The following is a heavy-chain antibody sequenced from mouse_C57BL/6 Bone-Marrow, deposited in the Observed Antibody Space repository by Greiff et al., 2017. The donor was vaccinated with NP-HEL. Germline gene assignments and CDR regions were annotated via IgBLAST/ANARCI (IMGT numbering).Heavy chain of an antibody. CDR1: GYTFTSYW. Sequence: QVQLQQSGAELVKPGASVKMSCKASGYTFTSYWITWVKQRPGQGLEWIGDIYPGSGSTNYNEKFKSKATLTVDTSSSTAYMQLSSLTSEDSAVYYCARLFPSIYYYGSIYYFDYWGQGTTLTVSS. CDR2: IYPGSGST. J-gene: IGHJ2*01. V-gene: IGHV1-55*01. CDR3: ARLFPSIYYYGSIYYFDY. D-gene: IGHD1-1*01.